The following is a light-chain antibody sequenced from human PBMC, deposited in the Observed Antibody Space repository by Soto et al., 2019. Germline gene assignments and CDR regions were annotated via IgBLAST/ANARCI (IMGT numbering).Light chain of an antibody. Sequence: DIQMTQSPSSVSASVGERVAITCRASQAISNCLVWFEQKRGQAPKAXIYAASTLQTGVRSRFSGSGSGTDFILTINWLQSEDFATYYCQQYYDYPRTFGQGTQVDIK. CDR2: AAS. CDR3: QQYYDYPRT. J-gene: IGKJ1*01. V-gene: IGKV1-16*01. CDR1: QAISNC.